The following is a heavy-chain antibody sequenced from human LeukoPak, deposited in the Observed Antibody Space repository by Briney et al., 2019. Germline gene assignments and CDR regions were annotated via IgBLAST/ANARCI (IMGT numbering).Heavy chain of an antibody. V-gene: IGHV3-23*01. D-gene: IGHD2-2*01. CDR2: MSGSGDST. Sequence: GGSLRLSCAASGFTFSTYGMSWVRQAPGKGLEWVSAMSGSGDSTYYADSVKGRFTISRDNSKNTPYLQMNSLRAEDTAVYYCTGIYCSSTSCYPYWGQGTLVTVSS. CDR3: TGIYCSSTSCYPY. CDR1: GFTFSTYG. J-gene: IGHJ4*02.